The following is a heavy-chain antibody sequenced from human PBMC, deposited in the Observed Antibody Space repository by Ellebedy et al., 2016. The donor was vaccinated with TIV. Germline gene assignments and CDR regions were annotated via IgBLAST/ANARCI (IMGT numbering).Heavy chain of an antibody. V-gene: IGHV1-2*02. Sequence: ASVKVSCKASGYTFTAYYMHWVRQAPGQGLEWMGWINPDSGGTNFAQKFQGGVTMTRDTSINTVYMERNRLESDDTAVYYCARVRKGSSGMDVWGQGTAVTVSS. D-gene: IGHD6-13*01. CDR2: INPDSGGT. CDR3: ARVRKGSSGMDV. J-gene: IGHJ6*02. CDR1: GYTFTAYY.